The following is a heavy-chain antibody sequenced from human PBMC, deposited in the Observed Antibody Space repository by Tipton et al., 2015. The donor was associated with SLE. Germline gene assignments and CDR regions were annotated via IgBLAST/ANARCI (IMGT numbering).Heavy chain of an antibody. Sequence: SLRLSCAASGFPVSNSYLTWVRQSPGKGLDWVASLYRSGTTFYADSVKGRFTISRDNAKNSLYLQMNGLSVEDTALYFCARDSPPYSYYYMDVWGKGTTVTVSS. V-gene: IGHV3-69-1*01. CDR3: ARDSPPYSYYYMDV. J-gene: IGHJ6*03. CDR2: LYRSGTT. CDR1: GFPVSNSY.